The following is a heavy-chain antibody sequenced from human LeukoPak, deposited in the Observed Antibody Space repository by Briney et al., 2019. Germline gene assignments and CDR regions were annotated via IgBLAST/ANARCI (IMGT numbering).Heavy chain of an antibody. J-gene: IGHJ4*02. D-gene: IGHD3-22*01. CDR2: VDWGDDK. Sequence: SGPALVKPTQTLTLTCTFSGFSLSTTGMCVNWIRQPPGKALEWLARVDWGDDKFYTTSLQTRLTISKDTSKKQVVLTMTDMDPEDTATYYCARMGPLTTSGYLHYFDYWGQGIQVTVSS. V-gene: IGHV2-70*17. CDR1: GFSLSTTGMC. CDR3: ARMGPLTTSGYLHYFDY.